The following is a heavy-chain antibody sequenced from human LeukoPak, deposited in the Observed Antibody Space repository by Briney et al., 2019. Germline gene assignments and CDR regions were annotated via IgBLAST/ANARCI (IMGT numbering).Heavy chain of an antibody. Sequence: ASVKVSCKASGYTFTSFDMNWVRQATGQGLEWMGWMSPNSGNTGYAQKFQGRVTMTRNTSISTAYMELSSLRSEDTAVYYCARGLRYCSGGRCYFSPPYYYYMDVWGKGTTVTISS. CDR1: GYTFTSFD. D-gene: IGHD2-15*01. V-gene: IGHV1-8*01. CDR3: ARGLRYCSGGRCYFSPPYYYYMDV. CDR2: MSPNSGNT. J-gene: IGHJ6*03.